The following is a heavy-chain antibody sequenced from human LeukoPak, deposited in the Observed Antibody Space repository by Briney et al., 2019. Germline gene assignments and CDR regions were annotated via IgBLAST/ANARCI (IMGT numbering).Heavy chain of an antibody. CDR3: AADSSGYYFDY. CDR1: GGSISGYC. D-gene: IGHD3-22*01. CDR2: VYYSGTT. Sequence: PSETLSLTCTVSGGSISGYCCSWIRQPPGKGLEWIGYVYYSGTTNYNPSLKSRVSISVDTSKNQFSLKLTSVTAADTAVYYCAADSSGYYFDYWGQGTLVTVSS. J-gene: IGHJ4*02. V-gene: IGHV4-59*08.